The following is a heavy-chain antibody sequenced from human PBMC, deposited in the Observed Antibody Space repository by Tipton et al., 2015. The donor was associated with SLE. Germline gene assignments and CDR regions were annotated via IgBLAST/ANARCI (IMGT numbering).Heavy chain of an antibody. CDR1: GGSISSHY. V-gene: IGHV4-59*08. CDR2: IYYSGST. CDR3: ATSPLTV. Sequence: TLSLTSTVSGGSISSHYWSWIRQPPGKGLEWIGYIYYSGSTNYNPSLKSRVTISVDTSKNQFSPKLSSVTAADTAVYYCATSPLTVWGQGTLVTVSS. J-gene: IGHJ4*02.